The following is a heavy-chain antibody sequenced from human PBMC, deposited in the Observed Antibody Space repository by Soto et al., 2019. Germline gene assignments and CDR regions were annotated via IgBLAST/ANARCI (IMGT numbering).Heavy chain of an antibody. J-gene: IGHJ4*02. V-gene: IGHV1-69*06. D-gene: IGHD3-22*01. CDR1: GGTFSSYA. CDR2: IIPIFGTA. Sequence: SVKVSCKASGGTFSSYAISWVRQAPGQGLEWMGGIIPIFGTANYAQKFQGRVTITADKSTSTAYMELSSLRSEDTAVYYCAANYYDSSGYYYALFDYWGQGTLVTVSS. CDR3: AANYYDSSGYYYALFDY.